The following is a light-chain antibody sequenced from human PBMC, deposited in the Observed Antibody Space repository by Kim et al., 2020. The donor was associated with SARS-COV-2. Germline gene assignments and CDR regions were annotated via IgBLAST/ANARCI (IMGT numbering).Light chain of an antibody. V-gene: IGLV3-21*04. CDR2: FET. CDR1: NIGSKS. CDR3: QVWDSSTDHVV. J-gene: IGLJ2*01. Sequence: SYELTQPPSVSVAPGKTARITCGGNNIGSKSVHWYQQKPGQAPVLVIYFETDRPSGIPERFSASNSGNTATLTISRVEAGDEADYYCQVWDSSTDHVVFGGGTQLTVL.